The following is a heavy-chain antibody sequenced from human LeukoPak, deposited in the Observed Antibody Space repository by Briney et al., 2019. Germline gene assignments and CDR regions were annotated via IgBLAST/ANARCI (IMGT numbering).Heavy chain of an antibody. CDR2: ISYDGSNK. CDR3: ATGEVMGY. V-gene: IGHV3-30*03. Sequence: GGSLRLSCAASGFTFSSYGMHWVRQAPGKGLEWVAVISYDGSNKYYADSVKGRFTISRDNSKNTLYLQMNSLRAEDTAVYYCATGEVMGYWGQGTLVTVCS. D-gene: IGHD3-10*01. J-gene: IGHJ4*02. CDR1: GFTFSSYG.